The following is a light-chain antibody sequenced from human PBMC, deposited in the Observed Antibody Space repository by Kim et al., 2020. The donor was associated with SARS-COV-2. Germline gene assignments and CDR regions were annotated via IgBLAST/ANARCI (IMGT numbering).Light chain of an antibody. CDR3: LQSNSYPWT. Sequence: DIQMTQSPSSLSASVGDRVTITCRASQGIRSCLGWYQQKPGKAPKRLIYAGSSLQSGVPSRFSGSGSGTEFTLTISSLQPEDFATYYCLQSNSYPWTFGQGTKVDIK. J-gene: IGKJ1*01. V-gene: IGKV1-17*01. CDR1: QGIRSC. CDR2: AGS.